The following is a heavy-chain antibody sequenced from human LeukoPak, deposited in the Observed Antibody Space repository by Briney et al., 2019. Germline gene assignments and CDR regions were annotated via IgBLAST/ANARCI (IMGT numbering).Heavy chain of an antibody. J-gene: IGHJ4*02. CDR2: IYYSGST. Sequence: SQTLSPTCTVSGGSISSGDYYWSWIRQPPGKGLEWIGYIYYSGSTYYNPSLKSRVNISVDASKNQFSLKLSSVTAADTAVYYCAREGPDILTGYYEDYWGQGTLVTVSS. CDR3: AREGPDILTGYYEDY. CDR1: GGSISSGDYY. V-gene: IGHV4-30-4*01. D-gene: IGHD3-9*01.